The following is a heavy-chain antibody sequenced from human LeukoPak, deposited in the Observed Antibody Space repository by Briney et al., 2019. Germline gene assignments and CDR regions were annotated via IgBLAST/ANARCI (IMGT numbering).Heavy chain of an antibody. Sequence: ASLNVSCKASGYTFTSYAMHWVRQAPGQRLEWMGWINAVKGNTKYSQKLLGRVTITRETTASTDYMGLRSLRSEDTAVYYCARDRGHFDLWGRGTLVTVSS. V-gene: IGHV1-3*01. CDR2: INAVKGNT. D-gene: IGHD1-26*01. CDR3: ARDRGHFDL. CDR1: GYTFTSYA. J-gene: IGHJ2*01.